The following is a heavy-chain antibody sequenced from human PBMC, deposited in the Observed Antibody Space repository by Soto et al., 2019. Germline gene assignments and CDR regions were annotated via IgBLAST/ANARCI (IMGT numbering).Heavy chain of an antibody. J-gene: IGHJ6*02. V-gene: IGHV4-34*01. CDR3: ARSGWERVTVGYYYYGMDV. Sequence: SETLSLTCAVYGGSFSGYYWSWIRQPPGKGLEWIGEINHSGSTNYNPSLKSRVTISVDTSKNQFSLQLNSVTPEDTAVYYCARSGWERVTVGYYYYGMDVWGQGTTVTVSS. CDR2: INHSGST. CDR1: GGSFSGYY. D-gene: IGHD1-26*01.